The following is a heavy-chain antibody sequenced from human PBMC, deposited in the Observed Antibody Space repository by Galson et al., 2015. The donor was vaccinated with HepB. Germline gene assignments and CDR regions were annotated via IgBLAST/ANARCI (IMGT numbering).Heavy chain of an antibody. CDR3: ARGTLVAGYYFDV. CDR1: GFVFSSYG. D-gene: IGHD6-19*01. CDR2: IWHDGSQL. Sequence: SLRLSCAASGFVFSSYGMHWVRQAPGKGLEWVALIWHDGSQLFYADSVKGRFTVSRDNSNDALSLQMNNLRVEDTAVYYCARGTLVAGYYFDVWGPGTLVTVSS. J-gene: IGHJ4*02. V-gene: IGHV3-33*01.